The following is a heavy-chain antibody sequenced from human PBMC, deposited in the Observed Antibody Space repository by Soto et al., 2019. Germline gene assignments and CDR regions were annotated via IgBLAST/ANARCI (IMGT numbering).Heavy chain of an antibody. CDR1: GGSFSGYY. D-gene: IGHD4-4*01. CDR2: INHSGST. V-gene: IGHV4-34*01. CDR3: AREIDSNYDGMDV. Sequence: SSETLSLTCAVYGGSFSGYYWSWIRQPPGKGLEWIGEINHSGSTNYNPSLKSRVTISVDTSKNQFSLKLSSVTAADTAVYYCAREIDSNYDGMDVWGQGTTVTVS. J-gene: IGHJ6*02.